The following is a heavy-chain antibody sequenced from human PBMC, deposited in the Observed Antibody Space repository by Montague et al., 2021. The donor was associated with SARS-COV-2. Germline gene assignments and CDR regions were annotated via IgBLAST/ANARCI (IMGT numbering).Heavy chain of an antibody. Sequence: SETLSLTCSVSGYSITRVIWGWLRQPPGKGLEWIGHLHHSGSTNFNASLKSRLTMSPDTSKNQFSLQLSSVTAADTAVYYCARLYLGFNGKMYFFDAWGQGILVTVSS. CDR3: ARLYLGFNGKMYFFDA. CDR2: LHHSGST. CDR1: GYSITRVI. V-gene: IGHV4-59*01. J-gene: IGHJ4*02. D-gene: IGHD2-8*01.